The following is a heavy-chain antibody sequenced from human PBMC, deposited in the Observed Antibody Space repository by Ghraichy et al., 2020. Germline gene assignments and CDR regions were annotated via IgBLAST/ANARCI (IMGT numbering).Heavy chain of an antibody. J-gene: IGHJ5*02. Sequence: GGSLRLSCAASGFTFINYAMNWVRQAPGEGLEWVAFISSDAGNKYYADSVRGRFTISRDNSKNTMHLQLENLTTDDSAVYYCVRDSPLEGLDLWGQGTLVTVSS. CDR2: ISSDAGNK. V-gene: IGHV3-30-3*01. CDR1: GFTFINYA. D-gene: IGHD5-24*01. CDR3: VRDSPLEGLDL.